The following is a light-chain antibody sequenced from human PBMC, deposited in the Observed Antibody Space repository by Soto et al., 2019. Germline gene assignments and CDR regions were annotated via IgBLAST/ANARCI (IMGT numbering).Light chain of an antibody. J-gene: IGLJ3*02. CDR1: SSDVGGYNY. V-gene: IGLV2-8*01. CDR2: EVS. Sequence: QSALTQPPSASGSPGQSVTISCTGTSSDVGGYNYVSWYQQHPGKAPKLLIYEVSKRPSGVPDRFSGPKSGNTASLTVSGLQVEDEADYYCSSYVGSNIWVFGGGTKLTVL. CDR3: SSYVGSNIWV.